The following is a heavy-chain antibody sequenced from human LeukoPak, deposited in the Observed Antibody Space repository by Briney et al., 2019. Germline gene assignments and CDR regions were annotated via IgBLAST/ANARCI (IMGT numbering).Heavy chain of an antibody. CDR2: IFYSGST. CDR3: SRSEGVYYVSGSSGTYYPHWFDP. Sequence: SESLSLTCAVSGGSVSSGNYYWSWLRQPPGKGLEWIRYIFYSGSTKYNPSLQSRVTILRDTSKNQFSLKMTSVTAADTAVYYCSRSEGVYYVSGSSGTYYPHWFDPWGQGTLVIVSS. CDR1: GGSVSSGNYY. V-gene: IGHV4-61*01. J-gene: IGHJ5*02. D-gene: IGHD3-10*01.